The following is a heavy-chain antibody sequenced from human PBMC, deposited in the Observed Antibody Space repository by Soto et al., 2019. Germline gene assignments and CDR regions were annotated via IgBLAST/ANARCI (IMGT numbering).Heavy chain of an antibody. CDR2: IYYSGST. CDR3: ASCCSGGSCSIDY. V-gene: IGHV4-59*01. CDR1: GGSISSYY. Sequence: SETLSLTCTVSGGSISSYYWSWIRQPPGKGLEWIGYIYYSGSTNYNPSLKSRVTISVDTSKNQFSLKLSSVTAADTAVYYCASCCSGGSCSIDYWGQGTLVTVSS. D-gene: IGHD2-15*01. J-gene: IGHJ4*02.